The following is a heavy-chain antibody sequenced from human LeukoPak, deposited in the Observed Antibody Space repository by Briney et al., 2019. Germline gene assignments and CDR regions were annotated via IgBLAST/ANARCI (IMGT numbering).Heavy chain of an antibody. CDR3: AREVAAAGSDY. J-gene: IGHJ4*02. Sequence: ASVKVSCKASGGTFSSYTISWVRQAPGQGLEWMGRIIPILGIANYAQKFQGRVTIIADKSTSTAYMELSSLRSEDTAVYYCAREVAAAGSDYWGQGTLVTVSS. CDR2: IIPILGIA. D-gene: IGHD6-13*01. V-gene: IGHV1-69*04. CDR1: GGTFSSYT.